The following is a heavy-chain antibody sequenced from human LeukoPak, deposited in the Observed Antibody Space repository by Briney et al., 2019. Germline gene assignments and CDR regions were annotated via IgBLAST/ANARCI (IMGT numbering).Heavy chain of an antibody. V-gene: IGHV3-30*14. CDR3: ARDNYGPSDY. CDR2: ISYDGSNK. Sequence: GGSLRLSCAASGFTFSSYAMHWVRQAPGKGLEWVAVISYDGSNKYYADSVKGRFTISRDNSKNTLYLQMNSLRAEDTAVYYCARDNYGPSDYWGQGTLVTVSS. CDR1: GFTFSSYA. D-gene: IGHD3-10*01. J-gene: IGHJ4*02.